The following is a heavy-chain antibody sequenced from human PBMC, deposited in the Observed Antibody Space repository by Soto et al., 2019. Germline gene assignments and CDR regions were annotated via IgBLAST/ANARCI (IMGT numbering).Heavy chain of an antibody. D-gene: IGHD2-8*01. V-gene: IGHV4-39*01. Sequence: PSETLSLTCTVSDSTVSNSNYYWVWLHQSLGKGLEWIGSVYYRGRSYSKSSVKSRVIISVDTSRNQFSLNLNSVTASDTAVYFCVSQRTSVLTQAYFDYWGPGALVTVSS. CDR3: VSQRTSVLTQAYFDY. J-gene: IGHJ4*02. CDR2: VYYRGRS. CDR1: DSTVSNSNYY.